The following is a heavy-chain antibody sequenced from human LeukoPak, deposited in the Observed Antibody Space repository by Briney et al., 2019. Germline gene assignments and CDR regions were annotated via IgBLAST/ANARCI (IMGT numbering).Heavy chain of an antibody. Sequence: SETLSLTCTVSGGSISSSSYYWGWIRQPPGKGLEWIGSIYYSGSTYYNASLKSRVTISVDRSKNQFSLKLSSVTAADTAVYYCAREADGYNYPAFDYWGQGTLVTVSS. CDR1: GGSISSSSYY. D-gene: IGHD5-24*01. V-gene: IGHV4-39*02. CDR3: AREADGYNYPAFDY. J-gene: IGHJ4*02. CDR2: IYYSGST.